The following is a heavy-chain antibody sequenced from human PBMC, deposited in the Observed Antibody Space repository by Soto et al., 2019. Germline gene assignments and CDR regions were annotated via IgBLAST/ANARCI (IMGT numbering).Heavy chain of an antibody. Sequence: EVQLVESGGGLIQPGGSLRLSCAASGFTVSTNYMSWVRQAPGKGLEWVSVIYSGGSTYYADSVKGRYTISRDKSKNTRYRQMNSLRAEDTAVDYCARASIAAAGYYLDYRGQGTLGTV. CDR2: IYSGGST. D-gene: IGHD6-13*01. V-gene: IGHV3-53*01. CDR3: ARASIAAAGYYLDY. CDR1: GFTVSTNY. J-gene: IGHJ4*02.